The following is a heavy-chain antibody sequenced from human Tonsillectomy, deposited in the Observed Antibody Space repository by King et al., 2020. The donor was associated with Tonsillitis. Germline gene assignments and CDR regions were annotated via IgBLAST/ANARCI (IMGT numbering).Heavy chain of an antibody. D-gene: IGHD3/OR15-3a*01. CDR2: IYYSGST. J-gene: IGHJ5*02. V-gene: IGHV4-59*01. Sequence: VQLQESGPGLVKPSETLSLTCTVSGGSISSDYWIWIRQPPGKGLEWIGYIYYSGSTNYTPSLKSRVTISLDTSKNQFSLKLSSVTAADTAVYYCAKWTISRTGTGPENWFDPWGQGTLVTVSS. CDR1: GGSISSDY. CDR3: AKWTISRTGTGPENWFDP.